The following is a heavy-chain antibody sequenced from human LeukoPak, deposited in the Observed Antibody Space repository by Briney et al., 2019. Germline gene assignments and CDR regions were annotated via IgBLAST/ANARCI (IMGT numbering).Heavy chain of an antibody. D-gene: IGHD6-13*01. V-gene: IGHV1-2*02. J-gene: IGHJ6*02. CDR2: INPNSGGT. CDR1: GYTFTGYY. CDR3: ARPHAAAGTYYYYGMDV. Sequence: GASVKVSCKASGYTFTGYYMHWVRQAPGQGLEWIGWINPNSGGTNYAQKFQGRVTMTRDTSISTAYMELSRLRSDDTAVYYCARPHAAAGTYYYYGMDVWGQGTTVTVSS.